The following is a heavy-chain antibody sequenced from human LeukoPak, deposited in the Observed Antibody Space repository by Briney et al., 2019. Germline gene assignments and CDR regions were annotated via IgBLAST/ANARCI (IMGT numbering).Heavy chain of an antibody. D-gene: IGHD3-10*01. CDR1: GFTFSDYY. J-gene: IGHJ4*02. Sequence: GGSLRLSCAASGFTFSDYYMSWIRQAPGKGLEWVSYISSSGSTIYYADSVKGRFTISRDNAKNSLYLQMNSLRAEDTAVYYCARARVTMVRGVIEYYFDYWGQGTLVTVSA. CDR2: ISSSGSTI. V-gene: IGHV3-11*01. CDR3: ARARVTMVRGVIEYYFDY.